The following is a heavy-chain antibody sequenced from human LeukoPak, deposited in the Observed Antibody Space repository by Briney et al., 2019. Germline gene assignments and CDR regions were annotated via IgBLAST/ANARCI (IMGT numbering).Heavy chain of an antibody. CDR1: GFTVSSNY. D-gene: IGHD1-26*01. CDR2: IYSGGST. CDR3: ARVVGAPLNWFDP. Sequence: GGSLRLSCAASGFTVSSNYMSWVRQAPGKGLEWVSVIYSGGSTYYADSVKGRFTISRDNSKNTLYLQMNSLRAEDTAVYYCARVVGAPLNWFDPWGQGTLVTVSS. J-gene: IGHJ5*02. V-gene: IGHV3-53*01.